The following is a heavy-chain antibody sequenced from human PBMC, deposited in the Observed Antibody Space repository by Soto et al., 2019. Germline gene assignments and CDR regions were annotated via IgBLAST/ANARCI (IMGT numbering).Heavy chain of an antibody. D-gene: IGHD3-22*01. V-gene: IGHV3-7*01. CDR2: INQDVSQK. CDR1: FTFRRYL. J-gene: IGHJ4*02. CDR3: AKIGYNDWDFDY. Sequence: FTFRRYLMTSVRHSPGKGLEWVANINQDVSQKLYVDSVRGRFTNSRDDAKNSVYLQMNNLRADDTAVYYCAKIGYNDWDFDYWGQGILVTVSS.